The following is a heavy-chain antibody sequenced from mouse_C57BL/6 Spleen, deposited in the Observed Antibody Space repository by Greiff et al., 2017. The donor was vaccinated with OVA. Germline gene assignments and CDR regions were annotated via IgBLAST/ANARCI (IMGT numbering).Heavy chain of an antibody. Sequence: EVQLQQSGPELVKPGASVKIPCKASGYTFTDYNMDWVKQSHGKSLEWIGDINPNNGGTIYNQKFKGKATLTVDKSSSTAYMELRSLTSEDTAVYYCARRTGEIYYGSSFDYWGQGTTLTVSS. V-gene: IGHV1-18*01. J-gene: IGHJ2*01. CDR1: GYTFTDYN. CDR2: INPNNGGT. D-gene: IGHD1-1*01. CDR3: ARRTGEIYYGSSFDY.